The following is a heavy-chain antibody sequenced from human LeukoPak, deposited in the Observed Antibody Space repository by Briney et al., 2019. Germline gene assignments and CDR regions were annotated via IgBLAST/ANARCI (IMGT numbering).Heavy chain of an antibody. J-gene: IGHJ5*02. D-gene: IGHD2-15*01. CDR3: ARREEVGGTRRRKNWFDP. Sequence: SETLSLTCAVYGGSFSGYYWSWIRQPPGKGLEWIGEINHSGSTNYNPSLKSRVTISVDTSKNQFSLKLSSVTAADTAVYYCARREEVGGTRRRKNWFDPWGQGTLVTVSS. V-gene: IGHV4-34*01. CDR1: GGSFSGYY. CDR2: INHSGST.